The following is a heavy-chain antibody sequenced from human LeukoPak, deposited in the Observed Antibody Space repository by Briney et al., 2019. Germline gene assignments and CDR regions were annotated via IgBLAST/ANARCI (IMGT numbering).Heavy chain of an antibody. D-gene: IGHD3-9*01. V-gene: IGHV4-38-2*02. Sequence: PSETLSLTCTVSGYSISSGYYWGWIRQPPVKGLEWIGSIYHSGSTYYNPSLKSRVTISVDTSKNQFSLKLSSVTAADTAVYYCARRDAGYSRATNAFDIWGQGTMVTVSS. CDR2: IYHSGST. CDR3: ARRDAGYSRATNAFDI. J-gene: IGHJ3*02. CDR1: GYSISSGYY.